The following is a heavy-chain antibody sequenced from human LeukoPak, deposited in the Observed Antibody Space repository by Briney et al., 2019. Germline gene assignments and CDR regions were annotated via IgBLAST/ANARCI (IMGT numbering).Heavy chain of an antibody. Sequence: SETLSLTCIDPGGSISSHYWSWIREPPGKGLEWVGYIYYSGSTNCNASLKSRVTISVDTSKNQFSLKLSSVTAADTAVYYCARFYSWQLVGFDPWGQGTLVTVSS. CDR2: IYYSGST. CDR3: ARFYSWQLVGFDP. V-gene: IGHV4-59*11. D-gene: IGHD6-13*01. CDR1: GGSISSHY. J-gene: IGHJ5*02.